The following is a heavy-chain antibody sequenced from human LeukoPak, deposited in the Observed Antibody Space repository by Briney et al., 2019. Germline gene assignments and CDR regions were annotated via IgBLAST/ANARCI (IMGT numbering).Heavy chain of an antibody. J-gene: IGHJ4*02. CDR2: IYTSGDT. CDR1: GGSISTYY. CDR3: ARDAPYMYYYNSSGYSLDN. D-gene: IGHD3-22*01. Sequence: SETLSLTCTVSGGSISTYYWSWIRQPAGKGLEWIGRIYTSGDTKSNSSLRSRVTMSVNTSKNQFSLKLRSVTAADTAVYYCARDAPYMYYYNSSGYSLDNWGQGTLVTVSS. V-gene: IGHV4-4*07.